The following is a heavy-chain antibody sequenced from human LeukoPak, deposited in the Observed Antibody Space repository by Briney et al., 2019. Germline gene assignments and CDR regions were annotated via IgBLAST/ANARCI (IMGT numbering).Heavy chain of an antibody. J-gene: IGHJ5*02. D-gene: IGHD5-24*01. CDR3: ARAPLVLQYRWWFDP. Sequence: GGSLRLSCAASGFTFSDYYMTWIRQAPGKGPECLSYISGTSSFTNYADSVKGRFTISRDNAKNSLYLQMNSLRAEDTAVYHCARAPLVLQYRWWFDPWGQGTLVTVSS. V-gene: IGHV3-11*06. CDR2: ISGTSSFT. CDR1: GFTFSDYY.